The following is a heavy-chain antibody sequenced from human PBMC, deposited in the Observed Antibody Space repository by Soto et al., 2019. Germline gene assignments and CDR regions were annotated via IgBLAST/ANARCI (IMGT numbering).Heavy chain of an antibody. V-gene: IGHV3-30-3*01. D-gene: IGHD3-10*01. CDR3: ARGLNYYGPGRHLP. CDR2: ISYDGSNK. Sequence: ESGGGVVQPGRSLRLSCAASGFTFSSYAMHWVRQAPGKGLEWVAVISYDGSNKYYADSVKGRFTISRDNSKNTLYLQMNSLRAEDTAVYYWARGLNYYGPGRHLPWGQGTLVTVSS. J-gene: IGHJ5*02. CDR1: GFTFSSYA.